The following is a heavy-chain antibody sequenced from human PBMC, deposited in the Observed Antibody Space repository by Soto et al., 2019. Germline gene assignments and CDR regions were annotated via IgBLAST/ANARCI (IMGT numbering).Heavy chain of an antibody. CDR1: GFTFRNYA. V-gene: IGHV3-23*01. J-gene: IGHJ4*02. CDR3: AKLEVDSGVDAYVDH. Sequence: EVQLLESGGGLEQPGGSLRLSCIASGFTFRNYAMRWVRQAPGKGLEWVSALSSRGDDAFYADSVKGRFTISRDNSRNMVSLQMNSLRDEDTAVYYCAKLEVDSGVDAYVDHWGQGTRVTVSS. CDR2: LSSRGDDA. D-gene: IGHD5-18*01.